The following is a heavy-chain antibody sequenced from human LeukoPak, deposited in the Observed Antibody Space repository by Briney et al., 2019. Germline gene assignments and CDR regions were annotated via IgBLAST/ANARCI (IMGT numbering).Heavy chain of an antibody. CDR2: IYYSGST. V-gene: IGHV4-59*01. D-gene: IGHD3-9*01. CDR1: GGSISSYY. CDR3: ARAELVYDIFDY. Sequence: SETLSLTCTVSGGSISSYYWSWIRQPPGKGLEWIGYIYYSGSTNYNPSLKSRVTISVDTSKNQFPLKLSSVTAADTAVYYCARAELVYDIFDYWGQGTLVTVSS. J-gene: IGHJ4*02.